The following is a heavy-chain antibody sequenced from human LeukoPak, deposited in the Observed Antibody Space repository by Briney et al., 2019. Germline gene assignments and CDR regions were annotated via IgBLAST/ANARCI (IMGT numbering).Heavy chain of an antibody. D-gene: IGHD2-8*01. CDR1: GGSFSGYY. CDR3: ARAGIVLMVYAIAAYNYFDY. J-gene: IGHJ4*02. V-gene: IGHV4-34*01. Sequence: SETLSLTCAVYGGSFSGYYWSWIRQPPGKGLEWIWEINHSGSTNYNPSLKSRVTISVDTSKNQFSLKLSSVTAADTAVYYCARAGIVLMVYAIAAYNYFDYWGQGTLVTVSS. CDR2: INHSGST.